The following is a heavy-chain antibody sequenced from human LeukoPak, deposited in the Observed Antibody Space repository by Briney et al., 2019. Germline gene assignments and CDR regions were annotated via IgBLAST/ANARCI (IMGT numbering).Heavy chain of an antibody. V-gene: IGHV1-2*02. CDR3: ARMWEEQQLDY. Sequence: ASVKVSCKASGYTFTGYDMHLVRQAPGQGLEWMGWINPNSGGTNYAQKFQGRVTMTRDTSISTAYMELSRLRSDDTAVYYCARMWEEQQLDYCGQGTLVTVSS. CDR1: GYTFTGYD. CDR2: INPNSGGT. J-gene: IGHJ4*02. D-gene: IGHD6-13*01.